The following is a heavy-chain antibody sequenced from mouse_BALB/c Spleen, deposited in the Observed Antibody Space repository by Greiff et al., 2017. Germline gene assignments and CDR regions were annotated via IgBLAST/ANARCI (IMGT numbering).Heavy chain of an antibody. CDR2: ISSGGSYT. CDR3: ARNHGNFTGAMDD. Sequence: EVKLVESGGGLVKPGGSLKLSCAASGFTFSSYAMSWVRQSPEKRLEWVAEISSGGSYTYYPDTVTGRFTISRDNAKNTLYLEMSSLRSEDTAMYCCARNHGNFTGAMDDWGQGTSVTVAS. CDR1: GFTFSSYA. V-gene: IGHV5-9-4*01. J-gene: IGHJ4*01. D-gene: IGHD2-1*01.